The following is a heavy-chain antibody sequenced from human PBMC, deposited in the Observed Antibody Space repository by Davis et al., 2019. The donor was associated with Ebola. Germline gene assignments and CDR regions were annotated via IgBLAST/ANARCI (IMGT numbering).Heavy chain of an antibody. V-gene: IGHV3-30*03. CDR1: GFTFSSYG. Sequence: GESLKISCAASGFTFSSYGMHWVRQAPGKGLEWAAVISYDGSNKYYADSVKGRFTISRDNSKNTLYLQMNSLRAEDTAVYYCEWYYSGYWGQGTLVTVSS. CDR2: ISYDGSNK. D-gene: IGHD2-15*01. J-gene: IGHJ4*02. CDR3: EWYYSGY.